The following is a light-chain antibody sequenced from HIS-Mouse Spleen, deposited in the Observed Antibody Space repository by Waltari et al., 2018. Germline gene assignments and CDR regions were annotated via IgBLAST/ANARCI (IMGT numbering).Light chain of an antibody. CDR2: DAS. CDR3: QQRSNWPLT. Sequence: EIVLTQSPATLSLSPGERATISCRASQSVSSYLAWYQQKPGQAPRLLIYDASNRATGIPARFSGSGFGTDFTLTISSLEPEDFAVYYCQQRSNWPLTFGGGTKVEIK. CDR1: QSVSSY. V-gene: IGKV3-11*01. J-gene: IGKJ4*01.